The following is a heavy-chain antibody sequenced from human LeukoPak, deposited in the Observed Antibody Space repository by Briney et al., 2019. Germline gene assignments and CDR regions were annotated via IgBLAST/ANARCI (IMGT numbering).Heavy chain of an antibody. V-gene: IGHV3-11*01. D-gene: IGHD3-10*01. Sequence: GGSLRLSCAASGFTFSDYYMSWIRQAPGKGLEWVSYISSSGSTIYYADSVKGRFTISRDNAKNSLYLQMNSLRAEDTAVYYCARVRVTMVRGVILTTNYYGMDVWGQGTTVTVSS. J-gene: IGHJ6*02. CDR3: ARVRVTMVRGVILTTNYYGMDV. CDR2: ISSSGSTI. CDR1: GFTFSDYY.